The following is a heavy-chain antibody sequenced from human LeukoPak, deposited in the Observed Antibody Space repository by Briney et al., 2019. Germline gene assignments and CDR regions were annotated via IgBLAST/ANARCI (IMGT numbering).Heavy chain of an antibody. J-gene: IGHJ5*02. CDR3: ARARGSSGQWFDP. V-gene: IGHV3-30*02. CDR2: IRYDGSNK. Sequence: GGSLRLSCAASGFTFSSYGVHWVRQAPGKGLEWVAFIRYDGSNKYYADSVKGRFTISRDNAKNTLYLQMNSLRAEDTAVYYCARARGSSGQWFDPWGQGTLVTVSS. CDR1: GFTFSSYG. D-gene: IGHD1-26*01.